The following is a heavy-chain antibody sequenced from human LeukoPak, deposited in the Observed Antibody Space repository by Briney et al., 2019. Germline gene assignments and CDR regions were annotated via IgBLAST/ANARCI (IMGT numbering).Heavy chain of an antibody. V-gene: IGHV3-23*01. D-gene: IGHD4-17*01. CDR2: ISENGGST. CDR1: GFTFNTYA. Sequence: SGGSLRLSCAASGFTFNTYAMSWVRQAPGKGLEWVSSISENGGSTYYADSVKGRFTISRDNSRDTLYLQMNSLRAEDTAVYYCASYFHYGDYASLWYWGQGTLVTVSS. CDR3: ASYFHYGDYASLWY. J-gene: IGHJ4*02.